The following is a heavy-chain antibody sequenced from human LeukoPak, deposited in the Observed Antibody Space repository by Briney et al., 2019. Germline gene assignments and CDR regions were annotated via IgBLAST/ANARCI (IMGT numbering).Heavy chain of an antibody. CDR1: GYTFTGYY. V-gene: IGHV1-2*02. D-gene: IGHD2-21*01. J-gene: IGHJ4*02. CDR3: ARTYCGGDCYNSPYYFDY. CDR2: INPNSGGT. Sequence: ASVKVSCKASGYTFTGYYMHWVRQAPGQGLEWMGWINPNSGGTNYAQKFQGRVTMTRDTSISTAYMELSRLRSDDTAVYYCARTYCGGDCYNSPYYFDYWGQGTLATVSS.